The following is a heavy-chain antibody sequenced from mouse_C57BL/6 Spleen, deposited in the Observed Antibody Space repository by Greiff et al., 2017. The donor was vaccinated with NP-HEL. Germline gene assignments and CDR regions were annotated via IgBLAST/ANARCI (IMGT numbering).Heavy chain of an antibody. J-gene: IGHJ2*01. D-gene: IGHD1-1*01. CDR2: ISDGGSYT. Sequence: EVKLVESGGGLVKPGGSLKLSCAASGFTFSSYAMSWVRQTPEKRLEWVATISDGGSYTYYPDNVKGRFTISRDNAKNNLYLQMSHLKSEDTAMYYCAREVVALYYFDYWGQGTTLTVSS. CDR1: GFTFSSYA. V-gene: IGHV5-4*01. CDR3: AREVVALYYFDY.